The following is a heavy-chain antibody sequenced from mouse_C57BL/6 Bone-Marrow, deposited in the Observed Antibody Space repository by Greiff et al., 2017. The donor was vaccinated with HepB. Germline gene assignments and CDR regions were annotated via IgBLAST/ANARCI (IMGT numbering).Heavy chain of an antibody. CDR2: ISNLAYSI. CDR3: ARKGDYYGSSYWYFDV. D-gene: IGHD1-1*01. J-gene: IGHJ1*03. V-gene: IGHV5-15*01. Sequence: EVKLVESGGGLVQPGGSLKLSCAASGFTFSDYGMAWVRQAPRKGPEWVAFISNLAYSIYYADTVTGRFTISRGNAKNTLYLEMSSLRSEDTAMYYWARKGDYYGSSYWYFDVWGTGTTVTVSS. CDR1: GFTFSDYG.